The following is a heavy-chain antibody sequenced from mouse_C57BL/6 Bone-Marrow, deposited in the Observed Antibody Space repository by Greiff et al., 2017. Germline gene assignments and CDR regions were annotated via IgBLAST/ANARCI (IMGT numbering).Heavy chain of an antibody. J-gene: IGHJ3*01. V-gene: IGHV1-19*01. CDR3: AREGRFAY. CDR1: GYTFTDYY. Sequence: EVKLVESGPVLVKPGASVKMSCKASGYTFTDYYMNWVKQSHGKSLEWIGVINPYNGGTSYNQKFKGKATLTVDKSSSTAYMELNSLTSEDSAVYYCAREGRFAYWGQGTLVTVSA. CDR2: INPYNGGT.